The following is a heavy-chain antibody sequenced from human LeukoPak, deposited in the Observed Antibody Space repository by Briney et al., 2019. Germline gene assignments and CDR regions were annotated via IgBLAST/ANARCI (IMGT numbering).Heavy chain of an antibody. CDR2: ISNTDETR. CDR1: GFNFRSYE. D-gene: IGHD6-19*01. Sequence: YPGGSLRLSCAASGFNFRSYEMNWVRQAPGKGLEWVSCISNTDETRTYADSVKGRFTISRDNAKNSLHLEMNSLRAEDTAVYYCAREIVSAVAGNFDYWGQGTLVTVSS. CDR3: AREIVSAVAGNFDY. J-gene: IGHJ4*02. V-gene: IGHV3-48*03.